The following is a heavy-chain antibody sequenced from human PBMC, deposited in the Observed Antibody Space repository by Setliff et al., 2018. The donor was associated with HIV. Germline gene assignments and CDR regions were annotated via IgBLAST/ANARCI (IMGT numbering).Heavy chain of an antibody. D-gene: IGHD3-16*01. J-gene: IGHJ4*02. CDR2: AIHSGIT. Sequence: PSETLSLTCGVYGGSVSAYEWRWIRQPPGKGLEWIGEAIHSGITYNPSLRSRVTISLDTSKNQFFPNLTSVTAADTAVYYCVRGEYYDVSAIYHDDRWGQGTLVTVSS. CDR3: VRGEYYDVSAIYHDDR. CDR1: GGSVSAYE. V-gene: IGHV4-34*01.